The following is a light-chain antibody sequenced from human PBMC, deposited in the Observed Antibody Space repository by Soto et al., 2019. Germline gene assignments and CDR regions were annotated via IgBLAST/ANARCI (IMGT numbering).Light chain of an antibody. Sequence: EIVITQSPATLSVSPGERATLSCRASQSVSSNLAWYQQKPGQAPRLLIYGASTRATGIPARFSASGSGTEFTLTISSLQSEDSAIYYCHQYNDWPRTFGQGTKVDI. CDR1: QSVSSN. CDR3: HQYNDWPRT. CDR2: GAS. V-gene: IGKV3-15*01. J-gene: IGKJ1*01.